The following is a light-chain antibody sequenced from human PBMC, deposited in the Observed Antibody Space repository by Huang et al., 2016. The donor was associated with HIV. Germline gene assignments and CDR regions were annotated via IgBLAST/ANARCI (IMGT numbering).Light chain of an antibody. CDR3: QQSYNSWT. CDR1: QSIGNY. V-gene: IGKV1-39*01. Sequence: DIQMTQSPSSLSASVGDRVTVTCRASQSIGNYLNWYQQKPGKAPKLLIYGASSWQSGVPSRFSGSGSGTVFILSITSLQPEDFATYYCQQSYNSWTFGQGTKVDIK. J-gene: IGKJ1*01. CDR2: GAS.